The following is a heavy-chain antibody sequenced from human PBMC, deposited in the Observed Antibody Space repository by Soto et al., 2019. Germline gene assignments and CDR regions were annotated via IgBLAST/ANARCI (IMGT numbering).Heavy chain of an antibody. J-gene: IGHJ5*02. CDR1: GYTLTELS. V-gene: IGHV1-24*01. CDR2: FDPEDGET. CDR3: AAAVGAVALNWFDP. Sequence: ASVKVSCKVSGYTLTELSMHWVRQAPGKGLEWMGGFDPEDGETIYAQKFQGRVTMTEDTSTDTAYMELSSLRSEDTAVYYCAAAVGAVALNWFDPWGRGTLVTVS. D-gene: IGHD6-19*01.